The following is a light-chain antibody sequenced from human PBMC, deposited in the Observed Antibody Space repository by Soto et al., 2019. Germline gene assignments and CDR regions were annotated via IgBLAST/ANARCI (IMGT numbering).Light chain of an antibody. CDR3: QQYGRSPFT. V-gene: IGKV3-20*01. J-gene: IGKJ3*01. Sequence: EIVLTQSPGTLSLSPGERATLSCRASQSVSSNNLAWYQQRPGQAPRVVIYGASTRATGIPERFSGSGSRTDFTLTISRLEPEDLAVYYCQQYGRSPFTFGPATKVDIK. CDR1: QSVSSNN. CDR2: GAS.